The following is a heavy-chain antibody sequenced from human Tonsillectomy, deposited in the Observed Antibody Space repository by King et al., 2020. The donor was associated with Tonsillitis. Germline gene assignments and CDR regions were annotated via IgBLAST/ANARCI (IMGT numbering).Heavy chain of an antibody. CDR3: AKDRGDGDYGVHWFDS. V-gene: IGHV3-23*04. CDR2: ISCRGGSK. J-gene: IGHJ5*01. Sequence: EVQLVESGGGLVQPGKSLTLSCAAYGFTFSDYAMTWVRQAPGKGLEWVAAISCRGGSKYYADSVKGRFSISREYSKNTLYLQMRSLRVDDTAVYYCAKDRGDGDYGVHWFDSWGQGTLVTVSS. CDR1: GFTFSDYA. D-gene: IGHD4-17*01.